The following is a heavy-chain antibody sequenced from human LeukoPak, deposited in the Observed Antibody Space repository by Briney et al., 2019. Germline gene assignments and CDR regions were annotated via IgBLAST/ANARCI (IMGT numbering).Heavy chain of an antibody. V-gene: IGHV3-33*01. Sequence: PGRSLRLSCAASGFTFSSYGMHWVRQAPGKGLEWVAVIWYDGSNKYYADSVKGRFTISRDNSKNTLYLQMNSLRAEDTAVYYCARETYYYDSSGYPAPFDYWGQGTLVTVSS. CDR3: ARETYYYDSSGYPAPFDY. D-gene: IGHD3-22*01. J-gene: IGHJ4*02. CDR1: GFTFSSYG. CDR2: IWYDGSNK.